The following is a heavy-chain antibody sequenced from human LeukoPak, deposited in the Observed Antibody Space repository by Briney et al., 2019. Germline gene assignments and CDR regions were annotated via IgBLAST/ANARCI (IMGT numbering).Heavy chain of an antibody. CDR3: ATPSYCTNGVCYSSSWYYFDY. V-gene: IGHV3-23*01. Sequence: PGGSLRLSCAASGFTFSSYAMSWVRQAPGKGLEWVSAISGSGGSTYYADSVKGRFTISRDNSKNTLYLQMNSLRAEDTAVYYCATPSYCTNGVCYSSSWYYFDYWGQGTLVTVSS. CDR1: GFTFSSYA. D-gene: IGHD2-8*01. CDR2: ISGSGGST. J-gene: IGHJ4*02.